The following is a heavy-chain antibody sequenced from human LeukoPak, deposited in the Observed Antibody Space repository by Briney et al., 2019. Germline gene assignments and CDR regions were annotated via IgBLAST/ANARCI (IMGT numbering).Heavy chain of an antibody. CDR2: IYYTGTT. J-gene: IGHJ6*02. CDR1: GGSISTYY. D-gene: IGHD4-17*01. V-gene: IGHV4-59*01. CDR3: AREDPQTTVPEGMDV. Sequence: SETLSLTCSVSGGSISTYYWSWIRQLPGKGLEWIGYIYYTGTTNYNPSLRSRLTISVDTSRNQFSLRLSSVTAADTAVYYCAREDPQTTVPEGMDVWGHGTTVIVSS.